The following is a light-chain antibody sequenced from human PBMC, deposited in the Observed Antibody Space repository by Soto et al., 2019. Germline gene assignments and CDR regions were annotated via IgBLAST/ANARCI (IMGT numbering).Light chain of an antibody. Sequence: DIQLTQSPSFLSASVGDGITISCRASQGISSYLAWYQQQPGKAPKLLIHTASTLQSGVPSRVSGSGAGAEFTLTISSLQPEDFATYYCQQRHSYPITFGQGTRLEIK. CDR2: TAS. CDR1: QGISSY. J-gene: IGKJ5*01. V-gene: IGKV1-9*01. CDR3: QQRHSYPIT.